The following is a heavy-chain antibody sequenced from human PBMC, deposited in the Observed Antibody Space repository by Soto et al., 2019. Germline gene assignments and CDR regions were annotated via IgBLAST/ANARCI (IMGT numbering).Heavy chain of an antibody. V-gene: IGHV3-23*01. J-gene: IGHJ6*03. CDR2: ISGSGGST. CDR3: AKDQSIAVAGTSLYYYYYYMDV. D-gene: IGHD6-19*01. CDR1: GFTFSSYA. Sequence: GGSLRLSCAASGFTFSSYAMSWVRQAPGKGLEWVSAISGSGGSTYYADSVKGRFTISRDNSKNTLYLQMNSLRAEDTAVYYCAKDQSIAVAGTSLYYYYYYMDVWGKGTTVTVSS.